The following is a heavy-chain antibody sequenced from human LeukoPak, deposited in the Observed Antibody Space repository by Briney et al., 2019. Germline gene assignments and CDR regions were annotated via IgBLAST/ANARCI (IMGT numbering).Heavy chain of an antibody. J-gene: IGHJ3*02. CDR1: GYTFTGHY. Sequence: ASVKVSCKASGYTFTGHYMHWVRQAPGHGLEWMGWMNTNSGGTKFAQRFQGRVTMTRDTSISTAYLELSRLTFHDTAVYYCARPRTSGWIHDVYDIWGQGTLVTVPS. D-gene: IGHD6-19*01. V-gene: IGHV1-2*02. CDR2: MNTNSGGT. CDR3: ARPRTSGWIHDVYDI.